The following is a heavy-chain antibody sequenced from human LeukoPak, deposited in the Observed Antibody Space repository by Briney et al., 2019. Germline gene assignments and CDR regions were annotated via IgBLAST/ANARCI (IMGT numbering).Heavy chain of an antibody. CDR1: GYTFTSYG. V-gene: IGHV1-18*01. D-gene: IGHD3-3*01. Sequence: RASVKVSCKASGYTFTSYGISWVRQAPGQGLEWMGWISAYNGNTNYAQKLQGRVTMTTDTSTSTAYMELRSLRSDDTAVYYCARVSAPSYDFWSGYQSDFDYWGQGTLVTVSS. J-gene: IGHJ4*02. CDR2: ISAYNGNT. CDR3: ARVSAPSYDFWSGYQSDFDY.